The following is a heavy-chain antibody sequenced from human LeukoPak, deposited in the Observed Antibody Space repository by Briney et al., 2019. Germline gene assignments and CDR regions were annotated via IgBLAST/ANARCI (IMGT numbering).Heavy chain of an antibody. J-gene: IGHJ3*01. CDR1: GGSISSSSYY. D-gene: IGHD3-16*01. Sequence: SETLSLTCTVSGGSISSSSYYWGWISQPPGKGLEWIGSVYYSGSTYYNPSLKSRVTISVDTSKNQFALKLRSVNAADTAVYYCAHFRGGAFDFWGQGTMVTVSA. CDR2: VYYSGST. V-gene: IGHV4-39*01. CDR3: AHFRGGAFDF.